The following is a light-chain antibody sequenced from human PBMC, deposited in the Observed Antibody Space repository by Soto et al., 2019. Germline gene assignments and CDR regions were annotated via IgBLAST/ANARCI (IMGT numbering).Light chain of an antibody. Sequence: DIHMTQSPASVSASVGDRVTITCQASHGISRSLAWYHQKPGKAPKLLIYSASSLQSGVPSRFSGSGFGTDFTLTISSLQPEDFATYYCQQADTFPITFGQGTRLEIK. CDR2: SAS. J-gene: IGKJ5*01. V-gene: IGKV1D-12*01. CDR3: QQADTFPIT. CDR1: HGISRS.